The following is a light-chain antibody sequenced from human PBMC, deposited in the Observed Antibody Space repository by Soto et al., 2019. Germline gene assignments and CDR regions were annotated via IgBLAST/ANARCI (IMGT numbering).Light chain of an antibody. CDR2: DVS. J-gene: IGLJ2*01. Sequence: QSALTQPASVSGSPGQSITISCTGTSSDVGGYNYVSLYQQHPGKAPKLMSYDVSNRPSGVSNRFSGSQSGNTASLTISELQAEDEADYYCSSYTSSSTVVFAGGTKLTVL. CDR3: SSYTSSSTVV. CDR1: SSDVGGYNY. V-gene: IGLV2-14*01.